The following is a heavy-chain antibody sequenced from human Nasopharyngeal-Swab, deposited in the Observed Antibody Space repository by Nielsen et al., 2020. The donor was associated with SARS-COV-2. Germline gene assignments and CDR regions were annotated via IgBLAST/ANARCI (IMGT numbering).Heavy chain of an antibody. V-gene: IGHV3-30*03. Sequence: GESLKISCAASGFTFSSYGMHWVRQAPGKGLEWVAVISYDGSNKYYADSVKGRFTISRGNSKNTLYLQMNSLRAEDTAVYYCARGAAAAGYYFDYWGQGTLVTVSS. D-gene: IGHD6-13*01. CDR2: ISYDGSNK. CDR3: ARGAAAAGYYFDY. CDR1: GFTFSSYG. J-gene: IGHJ4*02.